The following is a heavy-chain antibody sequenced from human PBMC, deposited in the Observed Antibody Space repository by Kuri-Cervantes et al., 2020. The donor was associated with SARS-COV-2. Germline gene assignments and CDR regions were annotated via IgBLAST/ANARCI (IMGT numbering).Heavy chain of an antibody. D-gene: IGHD6-6*01. CDR3: AGVGRSSSYSLAARDY. CDR2: ISGSGGIT. J-gene: IGHJ4*02. CDR1: GFTFSSYA. Sequence: GGSLRLSCAASGFTFSSYAMSWVRQAPGKGLEWVSAISGSGGITYYADSVKGRFTISRDNSKNTLYLQMSSLRAEDTAVYYCAGVGRSSSYSLAARDYWGQGTLVTVSS. V-gene: IGHV3-23*01.